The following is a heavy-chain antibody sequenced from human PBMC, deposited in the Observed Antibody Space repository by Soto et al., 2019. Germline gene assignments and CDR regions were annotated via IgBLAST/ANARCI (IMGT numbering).Heavy chain of an antibody. D-gene: IGHD4-4*01. CDR3: ARHVKSDYSNYEAYYYGMDV. J-gene: IGHJ6*02. CDR2: IYPGDSDT. V-gene: IGHV5-51*01. CDR1: GYSFTSYW. Sequence: PGESLKISCKGSGYSFTSYWIGWVRQMPGKGLEWMGIIYPGDSDTRYSPSFQGQVTISADKSISTAYLQWSSLKASDTAMYYCARHVKSDYSNYEAYYYGMDVWGQGTTVTVSS.